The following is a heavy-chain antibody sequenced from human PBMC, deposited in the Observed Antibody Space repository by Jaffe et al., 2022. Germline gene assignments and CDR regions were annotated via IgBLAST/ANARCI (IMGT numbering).Heavy chain of an antibody. CDR1: GFRLIDFP. CDR2: ITPQADYK. D-gene: IGHD3-10*01. CDR3: AKGLISYYYMDA. Sequence: EVHLLESGGRRAQPGESLTLSCVVSGFRLIDFPMIWVRQAPGKGLEWVSGITPQADYKYYAASVKDRFTISRDDSRKTLVLQMNSLRAEDTAIYFCAKGLISYYYMDAWGKGTTVTVSS. J-gene: IGHJ6*03. V-gene: IGHV3-23*01.